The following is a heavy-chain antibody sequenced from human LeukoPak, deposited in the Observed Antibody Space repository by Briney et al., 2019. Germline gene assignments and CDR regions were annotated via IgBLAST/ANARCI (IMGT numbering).Heavy chain of an antibody. CDR1: GGSISSGGYS. V-gene: IGHV4-30-2*01. CDR3: ARDNLGMDV. J-gene: IGHJ6*02. CDR2: IYHSGST. Sequence: SQTLSLTCAVSGGSISSGGYSWSWIRQPPGKGLEWIGYIYHSGSTYYNPSLKSRVTISVDRSKNQFSPKLSSVTAADTAVYYCARDNLGMDVWSQGTTVTVSS. D-gene: IGHD1-14*01.